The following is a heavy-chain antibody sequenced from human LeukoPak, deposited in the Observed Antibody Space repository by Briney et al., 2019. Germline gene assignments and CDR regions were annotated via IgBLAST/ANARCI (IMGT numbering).Heavy chain of an antibody. CDR3: ARDRGYSYGRGIDY. J-gene: IGHJ4*02. D-gene: IGHD5-18*01. V-gene: IGHV3-21*01. Sequence: GGSLRLSCAASGFTFSSYSMKGVRQAPGKGLEWGSSISSSRSYIYYADSVRGRFTISRDNAKNSLYLQMNSLRAEDTAVYYCARDRGYSYGRGIDYWGQGTLVTVSS. CDR2: ISSSRSYI. CDR1: GFTFSSYS.